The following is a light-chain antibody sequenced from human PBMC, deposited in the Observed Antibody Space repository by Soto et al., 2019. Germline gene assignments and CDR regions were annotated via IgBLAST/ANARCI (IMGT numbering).Light chain of an antibody. Sequence: QSALTQPPSVSGSPGQSVTISCTGTSSDVGSYNRVSWYQQAPGTAPKLVIYEVSNRPSGVPDRFSGSKSGNTASLTISGLRAEDEGDYYRSSFTTTNTWVLGGGTKLTVL. CDR2: EVS. V-gene: IGLV2-18*02. CDR3: SSFTTTNTWV. CDR1: SSDVGSYNR. J-gene: IGLJ3*02.